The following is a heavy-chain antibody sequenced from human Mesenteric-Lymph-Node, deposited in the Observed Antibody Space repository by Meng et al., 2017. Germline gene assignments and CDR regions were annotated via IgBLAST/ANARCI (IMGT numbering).Heavy chain of an antibody. CDR2: IKEDGSEK. D-gene: IGHD4-23*01. J-gene: IGHJ3*02. Sequence: GESLKISCAASGFTFSSSWMSWVRQAPGKGLQWVANIKEDGSEKNYVDSVKGRFTVSRDNAKNSLYLQMNSLRAEDTAVYYCARVDGGNSAGAFDIWGQGTMVTVSS. CDR1: GFTFSSSW. CDR3: ARVDGGNSAGAFDI. V-gene: IGHV3-7*01.